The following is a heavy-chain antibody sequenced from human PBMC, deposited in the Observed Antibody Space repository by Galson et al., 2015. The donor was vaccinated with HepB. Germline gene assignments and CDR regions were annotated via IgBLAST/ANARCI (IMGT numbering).Heavy chain of an antibody. D-gene: IGHD3-3*01. J-gene: IGHJ6*03. Sequence: SLRLSCAASGLTFSRCGMSWVRQAPGKGLEWVSGISGSGDTTYYAGSVEGRLTISRDNSKNTLYMQINSLTAEDTAVYYCAKRISITFFGPGKNYMDVWGKGTTVTVSS. CDR2: ISGSGDTT. CDR3: AKRISITFFGPGKNYMDV. CDR1: GLTFSRCG. V-gene: IGHV3-23*01.